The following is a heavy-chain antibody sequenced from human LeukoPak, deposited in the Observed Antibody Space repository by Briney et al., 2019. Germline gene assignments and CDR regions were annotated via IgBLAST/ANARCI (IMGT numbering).Heavy chain of an antibody. V-gene: IGHV1-69*06. CDR1: GGTFSSYA. Sequence: GASVKVSCKASGGTFSSYAISWVRQAPGQGLEWMGGIIPIFGTANYAQKFQGRVTITADKSTSTAYMELSSLRSEDTAVYYCARGLDSSGYFAPCGYWGQGTLVTVSS. CDR2: IIPIFGTA. CDR3: ARGLDSSGYFAPCGY. J-gene: IGHJ4*02. D-gene: IGHD3-22*01.